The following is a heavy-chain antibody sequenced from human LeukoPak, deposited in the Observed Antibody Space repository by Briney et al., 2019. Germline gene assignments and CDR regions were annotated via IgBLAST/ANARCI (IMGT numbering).Heavy chain of an antibody. V-gene: IGHV1-8*01. D-gene: IGHD6-19*01. Sequence: ASVKVSCKASGYTFTSYYINWVRQATGQGLEWVGWMNSKRCNKCYAHNFQGRVTMTRNTDISKDYMELRRMRSKAKAVYHCARVLAGSGWYDVFAIWARGTMVIVS. CDR2: MNSKRCNK. J-gene: IGHJ3*02. CDR3: ARVLAGSGWYDVFAI. CDR1: GYTFTSYY.